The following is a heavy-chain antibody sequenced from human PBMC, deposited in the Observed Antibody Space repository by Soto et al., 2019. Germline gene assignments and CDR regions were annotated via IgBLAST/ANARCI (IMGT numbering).Heavy chain of an antibody. D-gene: IGHD6-19*01. V-gene: IGHV3-21*01. CDR3: ARQPGYSSGFFDY. CDR1: GFTFSSYS. J-gene: IGHJ4*02. Sequence: GGSLRLSCAASGFTFSSYSMNWVRQAPGKGLEWVSSISSSSSYIYYADSVKGRFTISRDNAKNSLYLQMNSLRAEDTAVYYCARQPGYSSGFFDYWGQGTRVTVSS. CDR2: ISSSSSYI.